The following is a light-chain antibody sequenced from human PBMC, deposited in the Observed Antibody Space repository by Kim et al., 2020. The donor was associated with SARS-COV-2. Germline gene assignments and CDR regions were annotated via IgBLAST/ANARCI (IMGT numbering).Light chain of an antibody. J-gene: IGLJ3*02. Sequence: NFMLTQPHSVSESPGKTVTISCTRSSGSIASNYVQWYQQRPGSAPTTVIYEDHQRPSGVPDRFSGSIDSSSNSASLTISGLKTGGEAGYYCQSYDGNNWVFGGGTKLTVL. CDR2: EDH. V-gene: IGLV6-57*04. CDR1: SGSIASNY. CDR3: QSYDGNNWV.